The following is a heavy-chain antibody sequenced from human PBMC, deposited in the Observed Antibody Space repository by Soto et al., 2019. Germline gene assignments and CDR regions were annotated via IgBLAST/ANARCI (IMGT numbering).Heavy chain of an antibody. J-gene: IGHJ5*02. CDR2: IYYSGST. Sequence: SETLSLTCTVSGGSISSGGYYWSWIRQHPGKGLEWIGYIYYSGSTYYNPSLKSRVTISVDTSKNQFSLKLSSVTAADTAVYYCAISYPYSTHGVCSSSVGLFVPWGQGTLVTVYS. V-gene: IGHV4-31*03. CDR1: GGSISSGGYY. D-gene: IGHD2-8*01. CDR3: AISYPYSTHGVCSSSVGLFVP.